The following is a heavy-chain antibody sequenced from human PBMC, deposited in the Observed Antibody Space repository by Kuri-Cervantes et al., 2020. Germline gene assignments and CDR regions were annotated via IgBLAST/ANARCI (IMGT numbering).Heavy chain of an antibody. CDR2: ISSSSSYI. D-gene: IGHD1-14*01. J-gene: IGHJ5*02. CDR3: AKDPRTSNWFDP. V-gene: IGHV3-21*01. Sequence: GESLKISCAASGFTFRNYGMHWVRQAPGKGLEWVSSISSSSSYIYYADSVKGRFTISRDNAKNSLYLQMNSLRAEDTAVYYCAKDPRTSNWFDPWGQGTLVTVSS. CDR1: GFTFRNYG.